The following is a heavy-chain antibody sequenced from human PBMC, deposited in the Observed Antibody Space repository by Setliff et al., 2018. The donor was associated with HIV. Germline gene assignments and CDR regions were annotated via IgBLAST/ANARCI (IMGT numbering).Heavy chain of an antibody. CDR2: IYYSGST. V-gene: IGHV4-31*03. CDR3: ATGITAAPDY. Sequence: PSETLSLTCTVSGGSVTSGGYYWSWLRQHPGKGLEWIGYIYYSGSTYYNPSLKSRVTISLDTSKNQFSLKLSSVTAADTAVYYCATGITAAPDYWGQGSLVTVSS. CDR1: GGSVTSGGYY. J-gene: IGHJ4*02. D-gene: IGHD6-25*01.